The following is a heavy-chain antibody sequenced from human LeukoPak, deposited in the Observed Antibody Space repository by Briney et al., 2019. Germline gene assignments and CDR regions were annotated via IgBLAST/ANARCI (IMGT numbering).Heavy chain of an antibody. Sequence: GSSVKVSCKASGGTFSSHAISWVRQAPGQGLEWMGRIIPILGIANYAQKFQGRVTITADKSTSTAYMELSSLRSEDTAVYYCARQVVPAAVDYWGQGTLVTVSS. D-gene: IGHD2-2*01. V-gene: IGHV1-69*04. J-gene: IGHJ4*02. CDR1: GGTFSSHA. CDR2: IIPILGIA. CDR3: ARQVVPAAVDY.